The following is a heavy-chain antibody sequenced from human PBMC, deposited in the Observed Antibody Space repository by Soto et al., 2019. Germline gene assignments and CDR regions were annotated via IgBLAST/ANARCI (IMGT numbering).Heavy chain of an antibody. Sequence: EVQLVESEGDLVKPGGSLRLSCAASGFTFTNAWMNWVRQAPGKGLEWVGLIKSKTDGGTTDYAAPVKGRFTISRDDSKSTLYLQLNSLKTEDTAVYYCITGFLDYLRAYYWGQGTLVTVSS. CDR1: GFTFTNAW. D-gene: IGHD3-3*01. CDR3: ITGFLDYLRAYY. J-gene: IGHJ4*02. V-gene: IGHV3-15*07. CDR2: IKSKTDGGTT.